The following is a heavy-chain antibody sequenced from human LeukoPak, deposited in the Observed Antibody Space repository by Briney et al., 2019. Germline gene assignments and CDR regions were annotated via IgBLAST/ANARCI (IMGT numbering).Heavy chain of an antibody. CDR2: IRYDGSNK. CDR3: AKDIVVVPAATPDDY. Sequence: GGSLRLSCAASGFTFSSYAMSWVRQAPGKGLEWVAFIRYDGSNKYYADSVKGRFTISRDNSKNTLYLQMNSLRAEDTAVYYCAKDIVVVPAATPDDYWGQGTLVTVSS. J-gene: IGHJ4*02. V-gene: IGHV3-30*02. D-gene: IGHD2-2*01. CDR1: GFTFSSYA.